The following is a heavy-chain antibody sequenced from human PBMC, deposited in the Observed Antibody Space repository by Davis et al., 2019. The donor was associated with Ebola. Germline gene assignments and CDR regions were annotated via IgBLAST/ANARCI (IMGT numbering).Heavy chain of an antibody. Sequence: GESLKISCQASGYTFSNYWIAWVRQMPGKGLEWMGMIYPGDSDTRYSPSFQGPVTISVDQSISTAYLQWSSLKASDTAMYYCARTIFGVVTSFDYGMDVWGKGTTVTVSS. CDR1: GYTFSNYW. CDR3: ARTIFGVVTSFDYGMDV. J-gene: IGHJ6*04. CDR2: IYPGDSDT. V-gene: IGHV5-51*01. D-gene: IGHD3-3*01.